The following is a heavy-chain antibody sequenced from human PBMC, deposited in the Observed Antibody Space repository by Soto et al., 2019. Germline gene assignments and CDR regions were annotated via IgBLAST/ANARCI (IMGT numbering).Heavy chain of an antibody. CDR1: GGTFSSYA. V-gene: IGHV1-69*01. D-gene: IGHD6-13*01. J-gene: IGHJ6*02. Sequence: QVQMVQSGAEVKKPGSSVKVSCKASGGTFSSYAISWVRQAPGQGLEWMGGIIPIFGTANYAQKFQVRVTITADESTSTAYMELSSLRYEDTALYYCARGYSRPSQNYDYYYYGMDGWGQGTTVTVSS. CDR2: IIPIFGTA. CDR3: ARGYSRPSQNYDYYYYGMDG.